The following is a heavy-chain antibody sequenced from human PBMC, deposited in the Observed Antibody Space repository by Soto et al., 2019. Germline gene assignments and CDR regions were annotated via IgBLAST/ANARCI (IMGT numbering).Heavy chain of an antibody. V-gene: IGHV5-51*01. CDR1: GYSFTSYW. CDR3: ARRRYSSTPYYYYGMDV. Sequence: PGESLKISCTGSGYSFTSYWIGWVRQMPGKGLEWMGIIYPGDSDTRYSPSFQGQVTISADKSISTAYLQWSSLKASDTAMYYCARRRYSSTPYYYYGMDVWGQGTTVTVSS. D-gene: IGHD6-13*01. CDR2: IYPGDSDT. J-gene: IGHJ6*02.